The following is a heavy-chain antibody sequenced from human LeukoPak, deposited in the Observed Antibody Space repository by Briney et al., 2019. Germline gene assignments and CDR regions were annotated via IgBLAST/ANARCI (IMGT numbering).Heavy chain of an antibody. V-gene: IGHV4-31*03. Sequence: SQTLSLTCTVSGGSISSGGYYWSWIRQHPGKGLEWIGYIYYSGSTYYNPSLKSRVTISVDTSKNQFSLKLSSVTAADTAVYYCARDGGHVYGDYAYFDYWGQGTLVTVSS. CDR1: GGSISSGGYY. CDR3: ARDGGHVYGDYAYFDY. CDR2: IYYSGST. J-gene: IGHJ4*02. D-gene: IGHD4-17*01.